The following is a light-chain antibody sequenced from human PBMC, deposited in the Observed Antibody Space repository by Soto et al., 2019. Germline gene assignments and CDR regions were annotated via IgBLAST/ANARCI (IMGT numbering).Light chain of an antibody. CDR1: QDISNY. Sequence: DIQMTRSPSSLSASVGDRVTITCQASQDISNYLNWYQQKPGKAPKLLIYDASNLETGVPSRFSGSGSGTDFTFTISSLQPEDIETYYCQQYDNLPLTLGGGTKVDIK. CDR2: DAS. V-gene: IGKV1-33*01. J-gene: IGKJ4*01. CDR3: QQYDNLPLT.